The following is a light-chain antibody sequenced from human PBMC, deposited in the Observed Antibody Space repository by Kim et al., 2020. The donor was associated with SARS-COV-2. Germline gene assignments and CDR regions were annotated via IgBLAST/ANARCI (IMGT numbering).Light chain of an antibody. CDR3: QAWDSSTVV. CDR1: KLGDKY. J-gene: IGLJ2*01. CDR2: QDS. Sequence: SVSPGHTASITFSGDKLGDKYACWYQQKPGQSPVLVIYQDSKRPSGIPERFSGSNSGNTATLTISGTQAMDEADYYCQAWDSSTVVFGGGTQLTVL. V-gene: IGLV3-1*01.